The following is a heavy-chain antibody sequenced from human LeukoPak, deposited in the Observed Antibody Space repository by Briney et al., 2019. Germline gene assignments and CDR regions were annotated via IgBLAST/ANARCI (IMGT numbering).Heavy chain of an antibody. CDR2: IGASGTT. CDR1: GFTFSTYG. Sequence: QPGGSLRLSCAASGFTFSTYGMSWVRQAPGKGLEWVSGIGASGTTYYADSVKGRFTISRDNSKNTLYLQMNSLRAEDTAVYYCAKAPIVVVVAATGGYFDYWGQGTLVTVSS. V-gene: IGHV3-23*01. CDR3: AKAPIVVVVAATGGYFDY. D-gene: IGHD2-15*01. J-gene: IGHJ4*02.